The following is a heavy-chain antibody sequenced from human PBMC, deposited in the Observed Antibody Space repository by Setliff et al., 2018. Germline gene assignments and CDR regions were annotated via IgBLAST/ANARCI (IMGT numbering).Heavy chain of an antibody. J-gene: IGHJ1*01. V-gene: IGHV1-8*02. Sequence: ASVKVSCKASGYTFTSYGISWVRQATGQGLEWMGWMNPNSGNTGYAQKFQGRVTMTRNTSISTAYMELSSLRSEDTAVYYCAKDSSGWPHSLISYFQHWGQGTLVTVSS. D-gene: IGHD6-19*01. CDR3: AKDSSGWPHSLISYFQH. CDR1: GYTFTSYG. CDR2: MNPNSGNT.